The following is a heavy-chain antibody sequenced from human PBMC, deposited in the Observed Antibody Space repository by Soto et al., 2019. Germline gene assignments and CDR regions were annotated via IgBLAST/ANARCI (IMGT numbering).Heavy chain of an antibody. J-gene: IGHJ4*02. Sequence: GGSLRLCCAGSGVSLMDHYIDWVLEGAGEGLEWVGRSRDKPQGYSTAYAASVKGRFTTSSDESKNSAYLQMNSLKTEDTAVYYCVRATYFSDSSGYTRCLDYWGQGTLVTVSS. CDR2: SRDKPQGYST. D-gene: IGHD3-22*01. CDR3: VRATYFSDSSGYTRCLDY. V-gene: IGHV3-72*01. CDR1: GVSLMDHY.